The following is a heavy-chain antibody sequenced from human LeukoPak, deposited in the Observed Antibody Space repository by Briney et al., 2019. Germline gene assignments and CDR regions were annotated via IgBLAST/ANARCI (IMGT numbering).Heavy chain of an antibody. V-gene: IGHV3-11*06. D-gene: IGHD3-10*01. CDR1: GFTFSDYY. J-gene: IGHJ4*02. CDR3: TRDLVYGSGSSDY. Sequence: GGSLRLSCAASGFTFSDYYMSWIRQAPGKGLEWVSYISSSSSCTNYADSVKGRFTISRDNAKNTLYLQMNSLRAEDTAVYYCTRDLVYGSGSSDYWGQGTLVTVSS. CDR2: ISSSSSCT.